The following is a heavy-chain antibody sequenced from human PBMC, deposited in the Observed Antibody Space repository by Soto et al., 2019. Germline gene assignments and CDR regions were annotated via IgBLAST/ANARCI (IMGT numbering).Heavy chain of an antibody. J-gene: IGHJ4*02. Sequence: PSETLSLTCTVSGGSISSGDYYWSWIRQPPGKGLEWIGYIYYSGSTYYNPSLKSRVTISVDTSKNQFSLKLSSVTAADTAVYYCARDYCISTSCYADYWGQGTLVTVSS. D-gene: IGHD2-2*01. CDR1: GGSISSGDYY. CDR2: IYYSGST. CDR3: ARDYCISTSCYADY. V-gene: IGHV4-30-4*01.